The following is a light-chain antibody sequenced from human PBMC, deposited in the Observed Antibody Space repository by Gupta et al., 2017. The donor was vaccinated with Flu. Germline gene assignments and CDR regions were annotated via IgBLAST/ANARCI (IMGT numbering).Light chain of an antibody. J-gene: IGKJ1*01. CDR2: AAS. CDR3: QQSYSTPRT. Sequence: DIQMTQFLPPLPASVGDRVTITCRASQSISSYLNWYQQKPGKAPKLLIYAASSLQSRVPSRFSGSGSGRDFTLTISSLQPEDFATYYCQQSYSTPRTFGQGTKVEIK. V-gene: IGKV1-39*01. CDR1: QSISSY.